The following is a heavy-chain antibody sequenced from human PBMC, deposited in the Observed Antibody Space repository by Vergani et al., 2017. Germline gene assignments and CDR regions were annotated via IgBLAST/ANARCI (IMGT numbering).Heavy chain of an antibody. Sequence: EVQLVESGGGLVQPGGSLRLSCAASGFTFSSYDMHWVRQAPGKGLEWVSAIGTAGDTYYPGSVKGRFTISRENAKNSLYLQMNSLRAGDTAVYYCARVSYCSSTSCPGGAFDIWGQGTMVTVSS. V-gene: IGHV3-13*01. CDR3: ARVSYCSSTSCPGGAFDI. D-gene: IGHD2-2*01. CDR1: GFTFSSYD. J-gene: IGHJ3*02. CDR2: IGTAGDT.